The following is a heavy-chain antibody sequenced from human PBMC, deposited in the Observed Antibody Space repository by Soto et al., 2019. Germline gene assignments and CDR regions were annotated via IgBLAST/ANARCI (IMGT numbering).Heavy chain of an antibody. CDR1: GFTFSDYY. D-gene: IGHD6-13*01. J-gene: IGHJ5*02. Sequence: GGSLRLSCAASGFTFSDYYMSWIRQAPAKGLEWPSYITSSSSYANYADSVKGRFTISRDNAKNSLSLQMNSLRAEDTAVYYCARGGIAAADWFDPWGQGTLVTVSS. CDR2: ITSSSSYA. CDR3: ARGGIAAADWFDP. V-gene: IGHV3-11*06.